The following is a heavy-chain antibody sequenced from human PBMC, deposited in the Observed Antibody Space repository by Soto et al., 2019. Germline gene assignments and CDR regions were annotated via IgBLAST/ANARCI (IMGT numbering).Heavy chain of an antibody. D-gene: IGHD3-22*01. CDR3: ARGPRLSGYYLNWFDP. V-gene: IGHV4-34*01. CDR2: INHSGST. Sequence: SETLSLTCAIYVGSVSGYYWSWIRQPPGKGLEWIGEINHSGSTNYNPSLKSRVTISVDTSKNQFSLKLSSVTAADTAVYYCARGPRLSGYYLNWFDPWGQGTLVTVSS. J-gene: IGHJ5*02. CDR1: VGSVSGYY.